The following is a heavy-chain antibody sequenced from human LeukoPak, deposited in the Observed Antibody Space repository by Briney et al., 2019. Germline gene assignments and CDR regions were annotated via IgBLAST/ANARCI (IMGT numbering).Heavy chain of an antibody. Sequence: PSETLSLTRAVCGGSFSGYYWSWIRQPPGKGLEWIGEINHSGSTNYNPSLKSRVTISVDTSKNQFSLKLSSVTAADTAVYYCARGIVVVPAAMFRRFDPWGQGTLVTVSS. V-gene: IGHV4-34*01. CDR3: ARGIVVVPAAMFRRFDP. CDR1: GGSFSGYY. D-gene: IGHD2-2*01. CDR2: INHSGST. J-gene: IGHJ5*02.